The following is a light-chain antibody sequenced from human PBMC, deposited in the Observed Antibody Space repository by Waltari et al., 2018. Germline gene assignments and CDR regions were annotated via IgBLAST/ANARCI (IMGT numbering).Light chain of an antibody. CDR3: QQYNSYGT. Sequence: DIQMTQSPSTLSASVGDRVTITCRASQSISSWLAWYQQKPGKAPKLLIYKASSLESGVPSRFSGSGSGTEFTLTISSLQPDDFATYYCQQYNSYGTFGQGTKLGIK. V-gene: IGKV1-5*03. J-gene: IGKJ2*02. CDR2: KAS. CDR1: QSISSW.